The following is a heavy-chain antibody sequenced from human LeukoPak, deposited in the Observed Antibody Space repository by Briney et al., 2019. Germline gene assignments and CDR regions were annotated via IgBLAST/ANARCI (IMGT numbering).Heavy chain of an antibody. Sequence: PSDTLSLTCAVSGASISSLFCNWVRQPPGKGLEWIGYIYKSENTNYNPSLKSRVTISGDTSKNEFSLKLTSVTAADTAEYYCVIGEGWQPDYWGQGTLVTVSS. CDR2: IYKSENT. D-gene: IGHD5-24*01. CDR3: VIGEGWQPDY. J-gene: IGHJ4*01. V-gene: IGHV4-59*11. CDR1: GASISSLF.